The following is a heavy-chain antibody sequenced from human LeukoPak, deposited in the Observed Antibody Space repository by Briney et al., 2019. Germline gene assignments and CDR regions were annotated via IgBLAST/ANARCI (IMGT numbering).Heavy chain of an antibody. CDR1: GGSISSRSYY. Sequence: SQTLSLTCTVSGGSISSRSYYWGWIRQPPGKELEWIGTIYYSGETHYNPSLHSRVVISVDTSNNPFSLKLTSVTAPDTAVYYCARTVGTHRFDYWGQGTLVTVSS. V-gene: IGHV4-39*02. CDR2: IYYSGET. CDR3: ARTVGTHRFDY. J-gene: IGHJ4*02. D-gene: IGHD4-23*01.